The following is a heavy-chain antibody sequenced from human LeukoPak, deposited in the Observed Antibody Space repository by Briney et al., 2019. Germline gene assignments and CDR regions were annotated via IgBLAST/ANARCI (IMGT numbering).Heavy chain of an antibody. CDR3: TRHAHCGSTSCFIDY. Sequence: GGSLRLSCAASGFTFSGSAMHWVRQASGEGLEWVGRIRSKANSYATAYAASVKGRFTISRDDSKNTAYLQMNSLKTEDTAVYYCTRHAHCGSTSCFIDYWGQGTLVTVSS. V-gene: IGHV3-73*01. J-gene: IGHJ4*02. D-gene: IGHD2-2*01. CDR2: IRSKANSYAT. CDR1: GFTFSGSA.